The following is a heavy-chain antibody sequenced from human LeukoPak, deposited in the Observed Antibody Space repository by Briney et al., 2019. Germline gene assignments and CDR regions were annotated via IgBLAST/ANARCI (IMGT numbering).Heavy chain of an antibody. CDR3: AASIMVVAAMDAFDI. V-gene: IGHV1-2*06. Sequence: ASVKVSCKASGYTFTGYYIHWVRQAPGQGLEWMGRINPNSGGTNYAQNFQGRVTMTRDTSINTAYMELGRLRSDDTAVYYCAASIMVVAAMDAFDIWGLGTRVTVSS. CDR2: INPNSGGT. D-gene: IGHD2-15*01. CDR1: GYTFTGYY. J-gene: IGHJ3*02.